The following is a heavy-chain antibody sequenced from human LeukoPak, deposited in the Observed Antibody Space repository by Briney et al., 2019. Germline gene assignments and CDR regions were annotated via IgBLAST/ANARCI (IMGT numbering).Heavy chain of an antibody. V-gene: IGHV4-59*02. J-gene: IGHJ4*02. CDR3: ARVITVRGVIFDY. CDR1: GGSVSDYY. CDR2: IYHTGST. Sequence: SETLSLTCTISGGSVSDYYWSWIRQSPGKGLEWIGYIYHTGSTSYSPSLKSRVTISVDTSKNQFSLKLSSVTAADTAVYYCARVITVRGVIFDYWGQGTLVTVSS. D-gene: IGHD3-16*01.